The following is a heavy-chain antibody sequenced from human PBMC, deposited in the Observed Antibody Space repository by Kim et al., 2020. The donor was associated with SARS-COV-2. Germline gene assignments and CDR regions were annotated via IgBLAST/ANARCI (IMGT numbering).Heavy chain of an antibody. D-gene: IGHD3-22*01. CDR2: INPSGGST. CDR3: ARASGDYDSSGYYPHPDY. CDR1: GYTFTSYY. V-gene: IGHV1-46*01. Sequence: ASVKVSCKASGYTFTSYYMHWVRQAPGQGLEWMGIINPSGGSTSYAQKFQGRVTMTRDTSTSTVYMELSSLRSEDTAVYYCARASGDYDSSGYYPHPDYWGQGTLVTVSS. J-gene: IGHJ4*02.